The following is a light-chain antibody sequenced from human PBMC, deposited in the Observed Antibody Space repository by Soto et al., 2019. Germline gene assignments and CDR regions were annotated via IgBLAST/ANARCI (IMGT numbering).Light chain of an antibody. V-gene: IGKV1-39*01. J-gene: IGKJ1*01. Sequence: DIQMTQSPSFLSASAVDRVTLFCRASQSISNFVHWYQQKPWKAPKLLIYSASNLESGVPSRFGGSGSGTDFTLTISSLEPDAFATYYCQHSYTNPRTFGLGTRVDIQ. CDR3: QHSYTNPRT. CDR2: SAS. CDR1: QSISNF.